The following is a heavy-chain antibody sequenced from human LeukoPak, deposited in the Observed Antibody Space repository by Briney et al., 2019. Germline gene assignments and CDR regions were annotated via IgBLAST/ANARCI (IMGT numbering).Heavy chain of an antibody. CDR3: ARDSDIYYFDY. CDR2: ISSSSSYI. V-gene: IGHV3-21*01. J-gene: IGHJ4*02. CDR1: GFTLSSYS. D-gene: IGHD2-15*01. Sequence: PGGSLRLSCAASGFTLSSYSMNWVRQAPGKGLEWVSSISSSSSYIYYADPVKGRFTISRDNAKNSLYLQMNSLRAEDTPVYYCARDSDIYYFDYWGQGTLVTVSS.